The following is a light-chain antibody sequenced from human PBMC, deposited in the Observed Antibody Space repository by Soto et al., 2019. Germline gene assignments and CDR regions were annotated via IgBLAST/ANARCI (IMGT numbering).Light chain of an antibody. Sequence: EVVMTQSPLALPVTLGQPASISCRSSQSLVYSDGYAYLNWFHQRPGQSPRRLIYKVSNRDSGVPDRFSRSGSGTDFTLKISRVEAEDVGVYYCMQGTPWPPTFGRGIKVEIK. CDR2: KVS. CDR3: MQGTPWPPT. CDR1: QSLVYSDGYAY. V-gene: IGKV2-30*01. J-gene: IGKJ1*01.